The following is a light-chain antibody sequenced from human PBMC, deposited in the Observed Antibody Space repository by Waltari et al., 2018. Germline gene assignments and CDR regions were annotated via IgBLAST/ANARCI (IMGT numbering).Light chain of an antibody. Sequence: EIVLTLSPGTLSLSPGEGATLSCRASQSISSYLAWYQQKPGQAPRLLMYSASRRATGIPDRFSGSGSGTDFSLTISRLEPEDSAVYYCQHYVRLPATFGQGTKVEVK. CDR2: SAS. J-gene: IGKJ1*01. V-gene: IGKV3-20*01. CDR1: QSISSY. CDR3: QHYVRLPAT.